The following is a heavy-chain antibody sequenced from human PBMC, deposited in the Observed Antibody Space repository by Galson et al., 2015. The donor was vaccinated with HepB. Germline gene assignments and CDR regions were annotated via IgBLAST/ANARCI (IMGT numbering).Heavy chain of an antibody. CDR1: GFAFGNYG. J-gene: IGHJ4*02. D-gene: IGHD6-19*01. CDR3: AREDATITVAALEY. CDR2: IWKDGSNK. Sequence: SLRLSCAASGFAFGNYGMHWVRQAPGRGLEWMALIWKDGSNKHYADSLKGRFRISRDNTKNTLFLEAESLRAEDTAVYYCAREDATITVAALEYWGQGVLVTVSS. V-gene: IGHV3-33*01.